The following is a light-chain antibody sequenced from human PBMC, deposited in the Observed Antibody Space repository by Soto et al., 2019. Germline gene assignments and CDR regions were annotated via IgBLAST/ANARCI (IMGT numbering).Light chain of an antibody. J-gene: IGKJ4*01. CDR2: DAS. CDR1: QSVKSNY. Sequence: EIVLTQSPGTLSLSPGERATLSCRASQSVKSNYLAWYQQKPGQAPRLLIFDASSRATGIPDRFIGSGSGTDFTLTISRLDPADFAVYYCQQYGGSLTFGGGTQVEIK. CDR3: QQYGGSLT. V-gene: IGKV3-20*01.